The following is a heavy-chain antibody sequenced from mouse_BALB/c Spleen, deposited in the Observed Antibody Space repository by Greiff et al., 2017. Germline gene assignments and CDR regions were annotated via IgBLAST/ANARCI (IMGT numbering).Heavy chain of an antibody. D-gene: IGHD4-1*01. CDR2: ISSGSSTI. V-gene: IGHV5-17*02. J-gene: IGHJ4*01. CDR1: GFTFSSFG. CDR3: AQTGTGAMDY. Sequence: EVKLMESGGGLVQPGGSRKLSCAASGFTFSSFGMHWVRQAPEKGLEWVAYISSGSSTIYYADTVKGRFTISRDNPKNTLFLQMTSLRSEDTAMYYCAQTGTGAMDYWGQGTAVTVSS.